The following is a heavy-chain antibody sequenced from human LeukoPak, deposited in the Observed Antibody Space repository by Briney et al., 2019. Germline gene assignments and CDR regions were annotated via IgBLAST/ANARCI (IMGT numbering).Heavy chain of an antibody. D-gene: IGHD1-26*01. CDR1: GGSISSYY. Sequence: PSETLSLTCTVSGGSISSYYWGWIRQPPGKGLEWIGYVYYSGSTNYNPPLRSRVTISVDTSKNQFSLKLNSVTAADTAVYYCARYTYGGYWLDYWGQGTLVTVPS. V-gene: IGHV4-59*01. J-gene: IGHJ4*02. CDR3: ARYTYGGYWLDY. CDR2: VYYSGST.